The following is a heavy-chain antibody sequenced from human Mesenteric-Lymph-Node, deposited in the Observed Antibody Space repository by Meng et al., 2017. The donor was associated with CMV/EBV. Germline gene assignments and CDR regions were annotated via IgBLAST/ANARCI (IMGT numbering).Heavy chain of an antibody. CDR3: ARDYNWNYRINYFDS. D-gene: IGHD1-7*01. Sequence: SETLSLTCAVYGGSFSGYYWSWIRQPPGKGLEWIGEINHSGSTNYNPSLKSRVTISVTTSKNQFSLNLTSVTAADTAVYYCARDYNWNYRINYFDSWGQGTLVTVSS. CDR1: GGSFSGYY. V-gene: IGHV4-34*01. J-gene: IGHJ4*02. CDR2: INHSGST.